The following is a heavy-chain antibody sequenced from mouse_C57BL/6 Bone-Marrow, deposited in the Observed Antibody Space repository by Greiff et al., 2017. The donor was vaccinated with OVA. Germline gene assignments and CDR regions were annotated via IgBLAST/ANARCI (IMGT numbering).Heavy chain of an antibody. D-gene: IGHD1-1*01. V-gene: IGHV5-17*01. CDR3: ARGYGSSDGGCAY. CDR2: ISSGSSTI. CDR1: GFTFSDYG. J-gene: IGHJ3*01. Sequence: EVQRVESGGGLVKPGGSLKLSCAASGFTFSDYGMHWVRQAPEKGLEWVAYISSGSSTIYYADTVKGRFTISRDNAKNTLVLQMTSLRSEDRAMYYCARGYGSSDGGCAYWGQGTLVTVSA.